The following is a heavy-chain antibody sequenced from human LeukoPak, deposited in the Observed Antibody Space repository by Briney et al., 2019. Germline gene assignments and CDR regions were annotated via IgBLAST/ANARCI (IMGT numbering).Heavy chain of an antibody. J-gene: IGHJ6*02. V-gene: IGHV1-18*01. CDR2: ISAYNGNT. Sequence: GASEKVSCKASGYTFTSYGISWVRQAPGQGLEWMGWISAYNGNTNYAQKLQGRVTMTTDTSTSTAYMELRSLRSDDTAVYYCARALRYFDWLSKGMDVWGQGTTVTVSS. CDR1: GYTFTSYG. D-gene: IGHD3-9*01. CDR3: ARALRYFDWLSKGMDV.